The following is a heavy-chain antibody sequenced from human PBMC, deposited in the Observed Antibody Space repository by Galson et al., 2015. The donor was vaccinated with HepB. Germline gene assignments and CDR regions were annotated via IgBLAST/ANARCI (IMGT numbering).Heavy chain of an antibody. J-gene: IGHJ4*02. V-gene: IGHV3-30-3*01. CDR3: ATWEWELSNYFDY. D-gene: IGHD1-26*01. Sequence: SLRLSCAASGFTFSSYAMHWVRQAPGKGLEWVAVISYDGSNKYYADSVKGRFTISRDNSKNTLYLQMNSLRAEDTAVYYCATWEWELSNYFDYWGQGTLVTVSS. CDR1: GFTFSSYA. CDR2: ISYDGSNK.